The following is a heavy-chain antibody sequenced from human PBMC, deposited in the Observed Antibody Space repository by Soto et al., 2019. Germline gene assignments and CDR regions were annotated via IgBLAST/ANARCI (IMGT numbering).Heavy chain of an antibody. V-gene: IGHV4-59*01. CDR1: GGSISSYY. J-gene: IGHJ6*02. Sequence: PSETLSLTCTVSGGSISSYYWSWIRQPPGKGLKWIGYIYYSGSTNYNPSLKSRVTISVDTSKNQFSLKMSSETAADTAVYYCARVGASLYQLHYYYYGMDVWGQGTTVTVSS. CDR2: IYYSGST. CDR3: ARVGASLYQLHYYYYGMDV. D-gene: IGHD2-2*01.